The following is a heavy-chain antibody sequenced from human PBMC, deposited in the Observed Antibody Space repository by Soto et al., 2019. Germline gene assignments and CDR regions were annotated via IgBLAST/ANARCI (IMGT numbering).Heavy chain of an antibody. CDR1: GFTFSSYG. CDR3: AREKLPYSSSWYSDYYGMDV. Sequence: QVQLVESGGGVVQPGRSLRLSCAASGFTFSSYGMHWVRQAPGKGLEWVAVIWYDGSNKYYADSVKGRFTISRDNSKNTLYLQMNSLRAEDTAVYYCAREKLPYSSSWYSDYYGMDVWGQGTTVTVSS. D-gene: IGHD6-13*01. CDR2: IWYDGSNK. V-gene: IGHV3-33*01. J-gene: IGHJ6*02.